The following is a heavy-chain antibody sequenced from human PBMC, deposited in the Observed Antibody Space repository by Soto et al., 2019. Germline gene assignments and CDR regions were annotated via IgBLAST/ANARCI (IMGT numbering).Heavy chain of an antibody. CDR3: PTDSYSTMIVARFDY. Sequence: GGSLRLSCAASGFTFSNAWINWVRQAPGKGLEWVGRIKSKTDGGTTDFAAPVKGRFAISRDDSKNMAYLQMNSLKTEDTGIYYCPTDSYSTMIVARFDYWGHGTLVPVSS. V-gene: IGHV3-15*07. CDR2: IKSKTDGGTT. J-gene: IGHJ4*01. D-gene: IGHD3-22*01. CDR1: GFTFSNAW.